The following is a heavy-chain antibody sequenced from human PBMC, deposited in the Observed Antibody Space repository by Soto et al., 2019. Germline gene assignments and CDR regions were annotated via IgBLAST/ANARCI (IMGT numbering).Heavy chain of an antibody. CDR2: ISWNGKEI. J-gene: IGHJ3*01. V-gene: IGHV3-9*01. CDR3: VKDSSWEPRILDF. D-gene: IGHD1-26*01. CDR1: GFTFDDYA. Sequence: VQLVESGGGLEQPGRSLRLSCAGSGFTFDDYALHWVRQVPRQGLEWVSGISWNGKEIGYADSVKGRFIVSRDNAKNSLYLQLNSLRVEDTALYFCVKDSSWEPRILDFWGQGTRVTVSS.